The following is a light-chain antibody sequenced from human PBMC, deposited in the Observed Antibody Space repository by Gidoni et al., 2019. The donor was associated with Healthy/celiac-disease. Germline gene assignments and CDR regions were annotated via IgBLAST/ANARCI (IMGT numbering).Light chain of an antibody. CDR1: SSDIGSNT. CDR3: AAWDDSLNGWV. V-gene: IGLV1-44*01. Sequence: QSVLTQPPSASGTPGQRVNISCSGSSSDIGSNTVNWYQQLPGTAPTLLIYSNNQRPSGVPARFFGSKSGTSASLAISGLQSEDEADYYCAAWDDSLNGWVFGGGTKLTVL. J-gene: IGLJ3*02. CDR2: SNN.